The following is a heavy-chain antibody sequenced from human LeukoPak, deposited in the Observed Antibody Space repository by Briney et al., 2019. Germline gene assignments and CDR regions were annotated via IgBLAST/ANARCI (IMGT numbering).Heavy chain of an antibody. Sequence: ASVKVSCKASGGTFSSYAISWVRQAPGQGLEWMGGIIPIFGTANYAQKFQGRVTITTDESTSTAYMELSSLRSEDTAVYYCARWGIAAARNYYFDYWGQGTLVTVSS. D-gene: IGHD6-13*01. CDR1: GGTFSSYA. J-gene: IGHJ4*02. CDR2: IIPIFGTA. V-gene: IGHV1-69*05. CDR3: ARWGIAAARNYYFDY.